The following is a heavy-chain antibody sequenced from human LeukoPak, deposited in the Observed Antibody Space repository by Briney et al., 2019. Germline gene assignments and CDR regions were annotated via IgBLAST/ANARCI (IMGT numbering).Heavy chain of an antibody. D-gene: IGHD6-19*01. CDR1: GFTFSTYS. J-gene: IGHJ4*02. CDR2: ISGGSDTI. CDR3: ARVPYSSGTYDY. V-gene: IGHV3-48*02. Sequence: GASLRLSCAASGFTFSTYSMTWVRQAPGKGLEWVSYISGGSDTIYYVDSVKGRSTISRDNARNSLYLQMNSLRDEDTAVYYCARVPYSSGTYDYWGRGTLVTVSS.